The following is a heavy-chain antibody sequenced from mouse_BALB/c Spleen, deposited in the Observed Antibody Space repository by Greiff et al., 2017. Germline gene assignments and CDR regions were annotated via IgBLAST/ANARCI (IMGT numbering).Heavy chain of an antibody. CDR2: ISSGGSYT. CDR1: GFTFSSYG. J-gene: IGHJ3*01. CDR3: ARDLYGNYGFAY. V-gene: IGHV5-6*01. Sequence: EVQRVESGGDLVKPGGSLKLSCAASGFTFSSYGMSWVRQTPDKRLEWVATISSGGSYTYYPDGVKGRFTISRDNAKNTLYLQMSSLKSEDTAMYYCARDLYGNYGFAYWGQGTLVTVSA. D-gene: IGHD2-1*01.